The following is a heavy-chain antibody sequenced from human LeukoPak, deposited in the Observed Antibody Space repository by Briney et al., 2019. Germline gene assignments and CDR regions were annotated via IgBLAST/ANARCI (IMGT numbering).Heavy chain of an antibody. CDR1: GFTFSSHA. CDR2: ISGSGGST. D-gene: IGHD3-22*01. CDR3: AKPRITMIVDAFDI. J-gene: IGHJ3*02. V-gene: IGHV3-23*01. Sequence: GGSLRLSCTPSGFTFSSHAMSWVRQAPEKGLEWVSAISGSGGSTYYADSVKGRFTISRDNSKNTLYLQMNSLRAEDTAVYYCAKPRITMIVDAFDIWGQGTMVTVSS.